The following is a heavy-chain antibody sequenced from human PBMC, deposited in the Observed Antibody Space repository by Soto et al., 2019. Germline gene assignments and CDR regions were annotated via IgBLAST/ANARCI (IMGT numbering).Heavy chain of an antibody. J-gene: IGHJ6*03. CDR2: IYHSGST. D-gene: IGHD6-13*01. CDR3: ARPQLDGYYYYMDV. CDR1: SGSISSSNW. V-gene: IGHV4-4*02. Sequence: QVQLQESGPGLVKPSGTLSLTCAVSSGSISSSNWWSWVRQPPGKGLEWIGEIYHSGSTNYNPSLKSRVSLSVDKSTNQFSLKLSSVTAADTVVYYCARPQLDGYYYYMDVWGKGTTVTVSS.